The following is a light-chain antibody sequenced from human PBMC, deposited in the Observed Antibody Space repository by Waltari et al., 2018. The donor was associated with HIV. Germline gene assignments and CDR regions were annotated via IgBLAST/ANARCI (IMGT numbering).Light chain of an antibody. CDR3: SAFVASSSWV. Sequence: SALTQPRSVSGSPGQSVSISCTGATSSLRRTHFVSCYQHHAGRTPRLVILDVDKRPSAVPGRFAASKSGDTASLTISGLQPDDEALYFCSAFVASSSWVFGGGT. CDR2: DVD. J-gene: IGLJ3*02. CDR1: TSSLRRTHF. V-gene: IGLV2-11*01.